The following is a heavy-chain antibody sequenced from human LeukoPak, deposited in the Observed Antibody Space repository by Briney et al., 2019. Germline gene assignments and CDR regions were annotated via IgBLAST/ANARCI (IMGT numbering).Heavy chain of an antibody. Sequence: GGSLRLSCAASGSTFSSYGMHWVRQAPGKGLEWVAVISYDGSNKYYADSVKGRFTISRDNSKNTLYLQMNSLRAEDTAVYYCAKEEGRLTGSLFRYWGQGTLVTVSS. CDR3: AKEEGRLTGSLFRY. V-gene: IGHV3-30*18. CDR2: ISYDGSNK. CDR1: GSTFSSYG. J-gene: IGHJ4*02. D-gene: IGHD3-9*01.